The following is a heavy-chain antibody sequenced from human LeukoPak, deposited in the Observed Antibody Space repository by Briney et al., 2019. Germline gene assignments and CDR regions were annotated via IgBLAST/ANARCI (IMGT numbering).Heavy chain of an antibody. Sequence: SETLSLTCTVSGGSISSYYWSWIRQPPGKGLEWIGYIYYSGSTNYNPSLKSRVTISVDTSKNQFSLKLSSVTAADTAVYYCARVCGRFLEWLYRPISWFDPWGQGTLVTVSS. V-gene: IGHV4-59*12. D-gene: IGHD3-3*01. CDR3: ARVCGRFLEWLYRPISWFDP. J-gene: IGHJ5*02. CDR2: IYYSGST. CDR1: GGSISSYY.